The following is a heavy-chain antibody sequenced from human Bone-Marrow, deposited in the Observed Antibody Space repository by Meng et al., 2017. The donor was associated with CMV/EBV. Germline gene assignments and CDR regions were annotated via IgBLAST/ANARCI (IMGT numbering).Heavy chain of an antibody. V-gene: IGHV1-18*04. J-gene: IGHJ4*02. CDR1: GYTFTGYY. CDR3: ARGGSGSYVRDFDY. Sequence: ASVKVSCKASGYTFTGYYMHWVRQAPGQGLEWMGWISAYNGNTNYAQKLQGRVTMTTDTSTSTAYMELRSLRSDETAVYYCARGGSGSYVRDFDYWGQGTLVTVSS. D-gene: IGHD1-26*01. CDR2: ISAYNGNT.